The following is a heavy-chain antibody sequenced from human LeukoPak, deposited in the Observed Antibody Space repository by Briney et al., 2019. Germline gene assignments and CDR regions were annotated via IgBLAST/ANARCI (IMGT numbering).Heavy chain of an antibody. V-gene: IGHV3-30*04. Sequence: QPGRSLRLSCEASGFTFSHYGIHWVRQTPGKGLEWVAAISSDGVEKHYADSVKGRFTISRDNSKSTLYLQMNSMRAEDTALYYCAREGHYDILTGYPPVEYYFYYMDVWGKGTTVTVPS. D-gene: IGHD3-9*01. CDR2: ISSDGVEK. CDR3: AREGHYDILTGYPPVEYYFYYMDV. J-gene: IGHJ6*03. CDR1: GFTFSHYG.